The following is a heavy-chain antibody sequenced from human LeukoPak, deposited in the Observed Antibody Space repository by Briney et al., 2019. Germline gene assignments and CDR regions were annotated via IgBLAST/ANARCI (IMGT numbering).Heavy chain of an antibody. CDR2: IYSGGST. Sequence: GGSLRLSCAASGFTVSSNYMSWVRQAPGKGLEWVSVIYSGGSTYYADSVKGRFTISRDNSKNTLYLQMNSLRAEDTAVYYCARCSTVRRYYVDYWGQLTLVPVSS. CDR3: ARCSTVRRYYVDY. CDR1: GFTVSSNY. D-gene: IGHD3-16*02. J-gene: IGHJ4*02. V-gene: IGHV3-53*01.